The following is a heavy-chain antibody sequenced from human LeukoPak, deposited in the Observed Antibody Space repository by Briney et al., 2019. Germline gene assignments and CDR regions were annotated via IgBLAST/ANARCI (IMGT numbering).Heavy chain of an antibody. CDR1: GYSFTSYW. CDR3: ARASTDNAGWHRGSFDY. CDR2: IDPGDSDT. V-gene: IGHV5-51*01. Sequence: GESLKISCKGSGYSFTSYWIGWVRQMPGKGLEWMGIIDPGDSDTRYSPSFQGQVTISADKSISTAYLQWSSLRASDTAIYYCARASTDNAGWHRGSFDYWGQGTLVTVSS. J-gene: IGHJ4*02. D-gene: IGHD6-19*01.